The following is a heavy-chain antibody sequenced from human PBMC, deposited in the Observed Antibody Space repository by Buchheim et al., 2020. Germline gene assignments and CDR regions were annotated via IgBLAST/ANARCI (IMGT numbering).Heavy chain of an antibody. CDR3: TRAGSSSSGGYYYYGMDV. CDR2: IRSKAYGGTT. J-gene: IGHJ6*02. D-gene: IGHD6-6*01. CDR1: GFTFGDYA. V-gene: IGHV3-49*05. Sequence: EVQLVESGGGLVKPGRSLRLSCTASGFTFGDYAMSWFRQAPGKGLEWVGFIRSKAYGGTTEYAASVKGRFTISRDDSKSIAYLQMNSLKTEDTAVYYCTRAGSSSSGGYYYYGMDVWGQGTT.